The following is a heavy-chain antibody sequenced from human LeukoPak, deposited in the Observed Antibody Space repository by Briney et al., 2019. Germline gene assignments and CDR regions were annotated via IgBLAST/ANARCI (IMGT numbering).Heavy chain of an antibody. V-gene: IGHV3-7*01. CDR3: AGVRGGYYFDY. CDR2: IKQAGSEK. D-gene: IGHD3-10*01. Sequence: PGGSLRLSCTASGFTFGDYAMTWVRQAPGKRLEWVANIKQAGSEKYYVDSVKGRFTISRDNAKNSLYLQMNSLRAEDTAVYYCAGVRGGYYFDYWGQGTLVTVSS. J-gene: IGHJ4*02. CDR1: GFTFGDYA.